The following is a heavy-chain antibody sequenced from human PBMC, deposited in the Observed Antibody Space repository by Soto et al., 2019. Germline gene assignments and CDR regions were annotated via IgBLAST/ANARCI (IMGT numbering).Heavy chain of an antibody. CDR2: ILPILGSP. D-gene: IGHD2-2*01. CDR1: GGNFRRYA. CDR3: VFGDCTSSSCSYYFYGLDV. J-gene: IGHJ6*02. Sequence: AASVKVSCKASGGNFRRYAISWVRQAPGQGVEWMGGILPILGSPSHAQKFRDRVTITADKSTSTAYLELTSLTSEDTAIYYCVFGDCTSSSCSYYFYGLDVWGQGTTVTVSS. V-gene: IGHV1-69*06.